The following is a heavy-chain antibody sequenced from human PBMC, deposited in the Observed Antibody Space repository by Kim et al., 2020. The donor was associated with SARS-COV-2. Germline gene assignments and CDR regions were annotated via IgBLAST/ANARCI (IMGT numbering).Heavy chain of an antibody. J-gene: IGHJ5*02. CDR3: ARDMVRDP. D-gene: IGHD5-18*01. V-gene: IGHV1-69*01. Sequence: FGTANYAQRFQGRVTITADESTSTAYMELSSLRSEDTAVYYCARDMVRDPWGQGTLVTVSS. CDR2: FGTA.